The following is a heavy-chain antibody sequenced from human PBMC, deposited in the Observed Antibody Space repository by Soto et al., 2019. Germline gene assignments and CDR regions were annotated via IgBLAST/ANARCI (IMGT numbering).Heavy chain of an antibody. Sequence: EVQLLESEGSLVQPGGSLRLSCAASGFTFTSAAVSWLRQAPGKGLEWVSTLSGSGATTYYADSVKGRFTISRDNSKNTLYLQMTSLRAEDTALYYCAKTRESGIYFYFASWGQGALVTVSS. J-gene: IGHJ4*02. CDR3: AKTRESGIYFYFAS. D-gene: IGHD1-26*01. CDR2: LSGSGATT. CDR1: GFTFTSAA. V-gene: IGHV3-23*01.